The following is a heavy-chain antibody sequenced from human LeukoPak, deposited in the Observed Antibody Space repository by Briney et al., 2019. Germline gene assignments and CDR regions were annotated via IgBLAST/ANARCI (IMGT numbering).Heavy chain of an antibody. CDR1: GVPFSNYC. CDR2: INHSGYT. J-gene: IGHJ4*02. V-gene: IGHV4-34*01. D-gene: IGHD6-19*01. Sequence: PSETLSLTCGVSGVPFSNYCWSWVRQSPTQGLEWIGEINHSGYTNYNPSLKSRVTMSIDTSKNQFSLKLTSVTAADAGVYYCTRAVAGHPDWGQGTLVTVSS. CDR3: TRAVAGHPD.